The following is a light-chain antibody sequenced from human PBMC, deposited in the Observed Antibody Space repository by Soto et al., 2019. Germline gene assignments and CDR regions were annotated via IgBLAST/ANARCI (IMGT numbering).Light chain of an antibody. V-gene: IGKV1-39*01. CDR3: QQSHNFPRT. Sequence: DIQMTQSPSSLSASVGDRVTITCRASQSISTYLNWYQQKPGNAPKVLIFAASSLLSGVPSRFSGSGSGTDFTLTITSLQPEDFATYYCQQSHNFPRTFGQGTKV. CDR1: QSISTY. CDR2: AAS. J-gene: IGKJ1*01.